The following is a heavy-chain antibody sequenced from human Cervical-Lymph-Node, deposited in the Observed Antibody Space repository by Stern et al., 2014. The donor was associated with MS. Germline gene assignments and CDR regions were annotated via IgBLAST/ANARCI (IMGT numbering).Heavy chain of an antibody. V-gene: IGHV2-5*02. Sequence: QVTLKESGPTLVKPTQTLTLTCTFSGFSLSTTEVGVAWIRQPPGKALEWLAALYWDDDKRYSPSLKSRLPITKDTSKTQVVLTVTNMDPVDTATYYCAHRSCSGGTCYYFDYWGQGTLVTVSS. CDR2: LYWDDDK. J-gene: IGHJ4*02. D-gene: IGHD2-15*01. CDR3: AHRSCSGGTCYYFDY. CDR1: GFSLSTTEVG.